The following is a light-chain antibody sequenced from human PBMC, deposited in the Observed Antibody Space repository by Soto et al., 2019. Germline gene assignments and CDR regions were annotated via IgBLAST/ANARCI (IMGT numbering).Light chain of an antibody. V-gene: IGLV2-11*01. J-gene: IGLJ3*02. Sequence: QSALTQPRSVSGSPGQSVIISCTGTNSDVGAYDYVSWYQQHPGKAPKLIIYDVTKRPSGVPDRFSASKSGNTASLTISGPQAEDEADYYCCSYAGSNTWVLGGGTKVTVL. CDR3: CSYAGSNTWV. CDR2: DVT. CDR1: NSDVGAYDY.